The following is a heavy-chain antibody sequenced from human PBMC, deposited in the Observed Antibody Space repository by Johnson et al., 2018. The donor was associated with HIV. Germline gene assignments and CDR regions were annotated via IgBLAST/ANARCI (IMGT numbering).Heavy chain of an antibody. V-gene: IGHV3-30*04. CDR1: GFTFSSYA. Sequence: QVQLVESGGGVVQPGRSLNLSCAASGFTFSSYAMHWVRQAPGQGLEWVAVISCDGGNKYYAETVKGRFTISNDNSKNTLYLQMNSLRAEDTAGYYCARARGVQAGLGAFDIWGQGTMVTVSS. CDR2: ISCDGGNK. D-gene: IGHD3/OR15-3a*01. CDR3: ARARGVQAGLGAFDI. J-gene: IGHJ3*02.